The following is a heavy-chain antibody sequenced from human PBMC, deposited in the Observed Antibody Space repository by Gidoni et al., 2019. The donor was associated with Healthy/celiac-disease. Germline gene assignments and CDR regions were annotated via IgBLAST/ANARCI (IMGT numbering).Heavy chain of an antibody. D-gene: IGHD6-19*01. Sequence: EVQRVESGGGLVQPGRDMRLCGADSGGTCDAYAMHWVRRAPGKGLALVSGISLNSGSIGYADSVKGRFTISRDNANNSLYLQMNSLRAEDTALYYCAKVKVAGASGAFDIWGQGTMVTVSS. V-gene: IGHV3-9*01. CDR1: GGTCDAYA. CDR3: AKVKVAGASGAFDI. J-gene: IGHJ3*02. CDR2: ISLNSGSI.